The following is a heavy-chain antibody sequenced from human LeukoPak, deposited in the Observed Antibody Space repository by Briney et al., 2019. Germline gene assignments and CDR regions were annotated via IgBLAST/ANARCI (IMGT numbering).Heavy chain of an antibody. CDR2: INQDESAN. CDR1: GFSFSRYW. Sequence: PGGSLRLSCAASGFSFSRYWMNWVRQAPGKGLEWVASINQDESANFYVDSVKGRFTISRDNTKNLLFLQMNTLRVEDTAVYYCAKLLRGVTIYDFWGHGDLVTVSS. CDR3: AKLLRGVTIYDF. D-gene: IGHD5-24*01. V-gene: IGHV3-7*01. J-gene: IGHJ4*01.